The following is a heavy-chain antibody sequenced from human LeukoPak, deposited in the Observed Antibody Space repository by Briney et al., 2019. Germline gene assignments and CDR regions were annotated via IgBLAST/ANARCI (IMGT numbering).Heavy chain of an antibody. CDR3: VKNSGWYCLDY. J-gene: IGHJ4*02. V-gene: IGHV3-7*03. Sequence: PGGSLRLSCAASGFTFSSFWMSWVRQAPGTGLEWVANIKQDGSEKYYVDSVKGRFTISRDNAKNSLFLQLNSLRAEDTAVYYCVKNSGWYCLDYWGQGITVIVSS. D-gene: IGHD6-13*01. CDR2: IKQDGSEK. CDR1: GFTFSSFW.